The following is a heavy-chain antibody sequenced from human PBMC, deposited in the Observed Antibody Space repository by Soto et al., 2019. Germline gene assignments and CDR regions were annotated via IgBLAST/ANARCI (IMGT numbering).Heavy chain of an antibody. J-gene: IGHJ3*02. V-gene: IGHV4-39*01. Sequence: QLQLQESGPGLVKPSETLSLTCTVSGGSISSSSYYWGWIRQPPGKGLEWIGSIYYSGSTYYNPSLKSRVTISVDTSKNQFSLKLSSVTAADTAVYYCASLRGFSYGPPFDIWGQGTMVTVSS. CDR2: IYYSGST. D-gene: IGHD5-18*01. CDR1: GGSISSSSYY. CDR3: ASLRGFSYGPPFDI.